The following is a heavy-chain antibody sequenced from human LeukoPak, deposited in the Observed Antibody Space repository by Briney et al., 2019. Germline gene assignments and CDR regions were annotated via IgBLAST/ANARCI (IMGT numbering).Heavy chain of an antibody. D-gene: IGHD5-18*01. V-gene: IGHV3-23*01. CDR1: GFTSSSYA. J-gene: IGHJ4*02. CDR3: ANLFSVRGYSCGQYYFDK. Sequence: PGGSLRLSCAASGFTSSSYAMSWVRQAPGKGLRWVSAISGSGDSAYYADSVKGRFTISRDNSKNTLHLQMNSLRAEDTAVYYCANLFSVRGYSCGQYYFDKWGQGTLVTVSS. CDR2: ISGSGDSA.